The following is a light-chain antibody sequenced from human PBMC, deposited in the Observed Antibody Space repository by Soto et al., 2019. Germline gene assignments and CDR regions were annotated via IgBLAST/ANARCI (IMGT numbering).Light chain of an antibody. CDR1: SGHSSYA. V-gene: IGLV4-69*01. Sequence: QSVLTQSPSASASLGASVKLTCTLSSGHSSYAIAWHQQQPEKGPRYLMKLNSDGSHSKGDGIPDRSSGSSSGAERYLTISSLQSEDEADYYCQTWGSGTVVFGGGTKVTVL. CDR2: LNSDGSH. CDR3: QTWGSGTVV. J-gene: IGLJ2*01.